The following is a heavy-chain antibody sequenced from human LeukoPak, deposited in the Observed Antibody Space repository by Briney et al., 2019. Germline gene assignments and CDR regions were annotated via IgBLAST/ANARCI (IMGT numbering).Heavy chain of an antibody. J-gene: IGHJ6*02. D-gene: IGHD5/OR15-5a*01. CDR1: GYSFTSYW. Sequence: GESLKISCKGSGYSFTSYWIAWVRQMPGKGLEWMGIISPADSDTRYSPSFQGQVTISADKSISTAYLQWSSLKASDTAMYYCARRVSLNGMDVWGQGTLVTVSS. V-gene: IGHV5-51*01. CDR2: ISPADSDT. CDR3: ARRVSLNGMDV.